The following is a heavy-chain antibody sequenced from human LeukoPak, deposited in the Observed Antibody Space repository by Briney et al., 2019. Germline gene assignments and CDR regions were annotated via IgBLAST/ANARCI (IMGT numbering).Heavy chain of an antibody. D-gene: IGHD4-17*01. CDR3: ARDYGDYEYGAFDI. CDR2: IYYSGST. V-gene: IGHV4-39*07. CDR1: GGSISSSSYY. Sequence: SETLSLTCTVSGGSISSSSYYWGWIRQPPGKGLEWIGSIYYSGSTYYNPSLKSRVTISVDTSKNQFSLKLSSVTAADTAVYYCARDYGDYEYGAFDIWGQGTMVTVSS. J-gene: IGHJ3*02.